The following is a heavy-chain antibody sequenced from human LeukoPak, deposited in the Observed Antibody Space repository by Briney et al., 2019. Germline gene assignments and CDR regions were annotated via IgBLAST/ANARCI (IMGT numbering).Heavy chain of an antibody. CDR3: ARACGWARGDYKPDAFDI. CDR2: ININSGDK. Sequence: ASVKVSRKASGYTFTGYYVHWVRQARGQGLEWMGWININSGDKNFAQKFQGRVTMTRDTSISTDYMELSRLRSDDTAVYYCARACGWARGDYKPDAFDIWGQGTMVTVSS. J-gene: IGHJ3*02. V-gene: IGHV1-2*02. CDR1: GYTFTGYY. D-gene: IGHD6-19*01.